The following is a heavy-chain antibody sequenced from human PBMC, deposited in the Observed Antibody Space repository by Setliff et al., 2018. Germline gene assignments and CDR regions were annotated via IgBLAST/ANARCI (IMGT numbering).Heavy chain of an antibody. V-gene: IGHV4-38-2*02. CDR3: ARGGLRWFNFDY. D-gene: IGHD4-17*01. CDR2: IYHSGST. CDR1: GYSISSGYY. J-gene: IGHJ4*02. Sequence: PTETLSLTCTVSGYSISSGYYWGWIRQPPGKGLEWIGSIYHSGSTYYNPSLKSRVTISVDTSKNQFSLKLSSVTAADTAVYYCARGGLRWFNFDYWGQGTLVTVSS.